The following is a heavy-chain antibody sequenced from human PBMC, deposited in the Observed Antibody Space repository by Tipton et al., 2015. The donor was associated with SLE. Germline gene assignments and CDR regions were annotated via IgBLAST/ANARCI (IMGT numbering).Heavy chain of an antibody. CDR1: GGSIGSGSYY. D-gene: IGHD1-1*01. V-gene: IGHV4-61*02. CDR2: IYTSGST. Sequence: LRLSCTVSGGSIGSGSYYWSWIRQPAGKGLEWIGRIYTSGSTYYNPSLKSRVTISVDTSKNQFSLKLSSVTAADTAVYYCARRRYNYYYFDYWGQGTLVTVSS. J-gene: IGHJ4*02. CDR3: ARRRYNYYYFDY.